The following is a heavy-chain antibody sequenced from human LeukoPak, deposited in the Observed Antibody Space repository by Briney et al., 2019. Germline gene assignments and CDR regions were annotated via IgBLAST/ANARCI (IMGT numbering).Heavy chain of an antibody. CDR1: GYTFTGYY. CDR2: INPNSGGT. V-gene: IGHV1-2*02. Sequence: ASVKVSCKASGYTFTGYYIHWVRQAPGQGLGGMGWINPNSGGTNYAKKFQGRFTMTRNRSINPAYMELRSLTYADTAVYYCARDQPAEAAIDFWGQGTLVTVYS. J-gene: IGHJ4*02. CDR3: ARDQPAEAAIDF.